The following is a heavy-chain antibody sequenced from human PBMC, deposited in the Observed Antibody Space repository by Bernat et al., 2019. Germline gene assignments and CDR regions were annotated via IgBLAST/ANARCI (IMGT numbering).Heavy chain of an antibody. CDR2: ISSSSSTI. V-gene: IGHV3-48*01. J-gene: IGHJ6*02. CDR1: GFTFSSYS. Sequence: EVQLVESGGGLVQPGGSLRLSCAASGFTFSSYSMNWVRQAPGKGLEWVSYISSSSSTIYYADSVKGRFTISRDNSKNTLYLQMNSLRAEDTAVYYCAKYYYDSSGYYPPYYYYGMDVWGQGTTVTVSS. CDR3: AKYYYDSSGYYPPYYYYGMDV. D-gene: IGHD3-22*01.